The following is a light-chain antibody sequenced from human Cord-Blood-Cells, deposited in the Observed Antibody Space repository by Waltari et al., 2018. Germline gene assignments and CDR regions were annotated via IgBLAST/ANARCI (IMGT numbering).Light chain of an antibody. V-gene: IGLV2-14*01. J-gene: IGLJ3*02. CDR1: SSHVAAYNY. CDR3: SSYTSSSTWV. Sequence: QSALTPPASVSGSPGQSITISCTGTSSHVAAYNYVSWYQQPPGKAPKLMIYDVSNRPSGVSNRFSGSKSGNTASLTISGLQAEDEADYYCSSYTSSSTWVFGGGTKLTVL. CDR2: DVS.